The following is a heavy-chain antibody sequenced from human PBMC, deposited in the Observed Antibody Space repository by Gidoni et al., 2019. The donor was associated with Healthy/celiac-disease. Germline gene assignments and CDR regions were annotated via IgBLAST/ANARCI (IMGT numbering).Heavy chain of an antibody. CDR2: ISSSSSTI. D-gene: IGHD3-22*01. Sequence: GGSLRLSCAASGFTFSSYSMNWVRQAPGKGLEWVSYISSSSSTIYYADSVKGRFTISRDNAKNSLYLQMNSLRAEDTAVYYCARDERSSGQRYWGQGTLVTVSS. CDR3: ARDERSSGQRY. V-gene: IGHV3-48*01. J-gene: IGHJ4*02. CDR1: GFTFSSYS.